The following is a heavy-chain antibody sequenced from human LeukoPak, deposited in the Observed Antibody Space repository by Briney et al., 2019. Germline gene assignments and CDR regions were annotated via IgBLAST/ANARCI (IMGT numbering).Heavy chain of an antibody. V-gene: IGHV3-23*01. Sequence: SGGSLRLSCAASGFTFSSYAMSWVRQAPGKGLEGVSSISGSGGSTYYADSVKGRFTISRDNSKNTLYLQMNSLRTEDTAVYYCAKGYMSTALFDYWGQGTLVTVSS. CDR1: GFTFSSYA. J-gene: IGHJ4*02. CDR2: ISGSGGST. D-gene: IGHD4-17*01. CDR3: AKGYMSTALFDY.